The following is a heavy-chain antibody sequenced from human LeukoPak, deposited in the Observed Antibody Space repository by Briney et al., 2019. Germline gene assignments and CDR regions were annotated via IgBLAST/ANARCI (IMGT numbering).Heavy chain of an antibody. J-gene: IGHJ5*02. CDR1: GGSISSYY. V-gene: IGHV4-59*01. D-gene: IGHD5-18*01. Sequence: SETLSLTCTVSGGSISSYYWSWIRQPPGKGLEWIGYIYYSGSTNYNPSLKSRVTISVATSKNQFSLKLSSVTAADTAVYYCARGRYSYGSDWFDPWGQGTLVTVSS. CDR3: ARGRYSYGSDWFDP. CDR2: IYYSGST.